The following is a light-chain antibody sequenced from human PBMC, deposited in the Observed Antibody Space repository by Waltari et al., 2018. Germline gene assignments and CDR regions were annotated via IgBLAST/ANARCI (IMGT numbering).Light chain of an antibody. Sequence: DIVMTQSPDSLAVSLGERATINCKSSQSVLYSSNNKNHLAWYQQKPGQSPKLLIYWASTRESGVPDRFSGSGSGTDFTLTISSLQAEDVAVYYCQQYYATPRTFGAGTKVDIK. CDR2: WAS. CDR1: QSVLYSSNNKNH. CDR3: QQYYATPRT. J-gene: IGKJ3*01. V-gene: IGKV4-1*01.